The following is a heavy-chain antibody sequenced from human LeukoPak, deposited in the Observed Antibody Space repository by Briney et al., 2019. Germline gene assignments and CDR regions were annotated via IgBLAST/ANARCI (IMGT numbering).Heavy chain of an antibody. Sequence: SETLSLTCAVSVGSINSGNWWSWVRQSPGKGLEWIEEIYHNGTPNYNPSLKSRLTISADTFKNHFSLKMTSVTATYTAVYYCATAPILRGEGGEHYKYGMDVWGQGTTVIVSS. D-gene: IGHD2-2*02. CDR2: IYHNGTP. V-gene: IGHV4-4*02. CDR1: VGSINSGNW. CDR3: ATAPILRGEGGEHYKYGMDV. J-gene: IGHJ6*02.